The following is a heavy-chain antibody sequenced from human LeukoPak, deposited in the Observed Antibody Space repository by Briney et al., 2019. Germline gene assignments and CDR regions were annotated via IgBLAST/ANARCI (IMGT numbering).Heavy chain of an antibody. CDR3: AGSGYSNFDY. CDR1: GGSISSYY. J-gene: IGHJ4*02. CDR2: IYYSGST. D-gene: IGHD3-3*01. V-gene: IGHV4-59*08. Sequence: SETLSLTCTVSGGSISSYYWSWIRQPPGKGLEWIGYIYYSGSTNYNPSLKSRVTISVDTSKNQFSLKLSSVTAADTAVYYCAGSGYSNFDYWGQGTLVTVSS.